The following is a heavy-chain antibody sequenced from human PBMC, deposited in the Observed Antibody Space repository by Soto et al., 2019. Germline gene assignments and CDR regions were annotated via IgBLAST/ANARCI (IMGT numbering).Heavy chain of an antibody. J-gene: IGHJ6*01. CDR3: ARESLDYYGMDV. CDR1: GFTFSSYG. Sequence: QVQLVESGGGVVQPGRSLRLSCAASGFTFSSYGMHWVRQAPGKGLEWVAVIWYDGSNKYYADSVKGRFTISRGNTKNTLYLQMNSLRAEDTAVYYCARESLDYYGMDVWGQGTTFTVSS. V-gene: IGHV3-33*01. D-gene: IGHD6-13*01. CDR2: IWYDGSNK.